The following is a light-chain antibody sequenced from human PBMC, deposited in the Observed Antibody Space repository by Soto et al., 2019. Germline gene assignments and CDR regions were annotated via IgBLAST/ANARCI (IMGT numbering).Light chain of an antibody. CDR3: SSYTSTSTVV. J-gene: IGLJ2*01. CDR2: DVS. CDR1: SSDVGGYNY. V-gene: IGLV2-14*03. Sequence: QSVLTQPASVSGSPGQSITISCTGTSSDVGGYNYVSWYQHHPGKAPKLMIYDVSNRPSGVSNRFSGSKSDNTASLTISGLQAEDEADYYCSSYTSTSTVVFGGGTKVIVL.